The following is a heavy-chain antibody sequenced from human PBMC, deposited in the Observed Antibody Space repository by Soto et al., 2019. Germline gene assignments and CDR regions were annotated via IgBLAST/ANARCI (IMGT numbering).Heavy chain of an antibody. CDR1: GVVTFSGSYY. J-gene: IGHJ4*02. Sequence: SETLSLTCSVSGVVTFSGSYYWSWIRQHPGKGLECLGYIFNSGSAYYNPSLKSRVTISIDTSKDEFSLTVNSVTAADTAVYFCARGYSGYDYNFDFWGQGISVNVSS. CDR3: ARGYSGYDYNFDF. D-gene: IGHD5-12*01. V-gene: IGHV4-31*03. CDR2: IFNSGSA.